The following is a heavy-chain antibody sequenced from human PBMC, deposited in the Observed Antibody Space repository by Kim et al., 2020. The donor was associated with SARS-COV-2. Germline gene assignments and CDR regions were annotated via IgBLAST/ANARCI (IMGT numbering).Heavy chain of an antibody. J-gene: IGHJ6*03. CDR2: IYYSGST. CDR3: ASRVPAWGAGRLLYYYYMDV. V-gene: IGHV4-39*01. Sequence: SETLSLTCTVSGGSISSSSYYWGWIRQPPGKGLEWIGSIYYSGSTYYNPSLKSRVTISVDTSKNQFSLKLSSVTAADTAVYYCASRVPAWGAGRLLYYYYMDVWGKGTTVTVSS. CDR1: GGSISSSSYY. D-gene: IGHD3-16*01.